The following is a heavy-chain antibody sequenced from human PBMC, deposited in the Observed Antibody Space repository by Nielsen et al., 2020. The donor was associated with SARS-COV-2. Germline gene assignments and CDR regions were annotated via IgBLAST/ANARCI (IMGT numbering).Heavy chain of an antibody. CDR1: GGSISSGGYY. D-gene: IGHD3-3*01. Sequence: SETLSLTCTVSGGSISSGGYYWSWIRQHPGKGLEWIGYIYYSGSTYYNPSLKSRVTISVDTSKNQFSLKLSSVTAADTAVYYCARHARSRIFGVVIISWFDPWGQGTLVTVSS. J-gene: IGHJ5*02. CDR3: ARHARSRIFGVVIISWFDP. V-gene: IGHV4-31*03. CDR2: IYYSGST.